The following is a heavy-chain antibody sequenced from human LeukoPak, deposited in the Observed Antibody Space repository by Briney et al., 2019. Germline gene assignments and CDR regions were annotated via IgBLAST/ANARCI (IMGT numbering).Heavy chain of an antibody. CDR1: GFTFSSYD. CDR3: ARGDDLSYFDY. J-gene: IGHJ4*02. D-gene: IGHD1-1*01. CDR2: IGTAGDT. V-gene: IGHV3-13*01. Sequence: GGSLRPSCAASGFTFSSYDMHWVRQATGKGLEWVSAIGTAGDTYYPGSVKGRFTISRDNAKNSLYLQMNSLRAEDTAVYYCARGDDLSYFDYWGQGTLVTVSS.